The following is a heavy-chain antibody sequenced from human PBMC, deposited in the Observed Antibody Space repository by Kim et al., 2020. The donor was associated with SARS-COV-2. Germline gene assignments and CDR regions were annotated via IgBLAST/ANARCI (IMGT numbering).Heavy chain of an antibody. CDR2: INPSGGST. V-gene: IGHV1-46*01. CDR3: SRDLSRFVDLWGIVGASPLSNGMDV. Sequence: ASVKVYCKASGYTFTSYYMHWVRQAPGQGLEWMGIINPSGGSTSYAQKFQGRVTMTRDTSTSTVYMELSSLRSEDTAVYYCSRDLSRFVDLWGIVGASPLSNGMDVWGQGTTVTVSS. D-gene: IGHD1-26*01. CDR1: GYTFTSYY. J-gene: IGHJ6*02.